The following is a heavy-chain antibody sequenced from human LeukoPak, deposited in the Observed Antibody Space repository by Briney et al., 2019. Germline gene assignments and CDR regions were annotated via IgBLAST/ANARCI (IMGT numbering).Heavy chain of an antibody. CDR2: INYSGST. D-gene: IGHD3-22*01. CDR1: GGSISSYY. J-gene: IGHJ5*02. Sequence: SETLSLTCTVSGGSISSYYWSWIRQPPGKGLEWIGYINYSGSTNQNPSLKSRVTMSADTSKNQFSLKLSSVTAADTAVYYCAKYYYDSSCYYWFDPWGQGTLVTVSS. V-gene: IGHV4-59*01. CDR3: AKYYYDSSCYYWFDP.